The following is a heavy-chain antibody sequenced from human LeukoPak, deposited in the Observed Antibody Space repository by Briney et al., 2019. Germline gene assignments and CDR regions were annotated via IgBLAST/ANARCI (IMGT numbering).Heavy chain of an antibody. J-gene: IGHJ4*02. CDR2: IYYTGIT. D-gene: IGHD5-24*01. CDR3: AREMGTAFDY. V-gene: IGHV4-59*01. CDR1: GVSISTYH. Sequence: SETLSLTCNVTGVSISTYHWSWIRLPPGKGLEWIGYIYYTGITDYNPSFKSRVTISVDTSQNQFSLRLNSVTAADTAIYFCAREMGTAFDYWGQGILVTVSS.